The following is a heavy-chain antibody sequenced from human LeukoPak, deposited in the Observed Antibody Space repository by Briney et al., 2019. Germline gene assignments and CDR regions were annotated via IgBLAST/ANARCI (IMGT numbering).Heavy chain of an antibody. J-gene: IGHJ5*02. CDR3: ARDVVVVAATPSWFDP. CDR2: ISSSGSTI. D-gene: IGHD2-15*01. V-gene: IGHV3-11*01. Sequence: GGSLRLSCAASGFTVSSNYMSWIRQAPGKGLEWVSYISSSGSTIYYADSVKGRFTISRDNAKNSLYLQMNSLRAEDTAVYYCARDVVVVAATPSWFDPWGQGTLVTVSS. CDR1: GFTVSSNY.